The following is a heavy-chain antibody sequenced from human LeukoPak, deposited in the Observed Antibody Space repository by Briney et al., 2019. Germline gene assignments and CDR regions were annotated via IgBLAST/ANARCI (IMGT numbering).Heavy chain of an antibody. CDR3: ARAGWIITSGIDY. D-gene: IGHD3-10*01. V-gene: IGHV4-38-2*01. Sequence: SQTLSLTCGVSGYSISRGYYWAWIRQPPGKGLEWIGTIYHTGSTYYTPSLGSRVTISVDTSKNEFSLNLNSVTAADTAVYYCARAGWIITSGIDYWGQGALVTVSS. CDR2: IYHTGST. CDR1: GYSISRGYY. J-gene: IGHJ4*02.